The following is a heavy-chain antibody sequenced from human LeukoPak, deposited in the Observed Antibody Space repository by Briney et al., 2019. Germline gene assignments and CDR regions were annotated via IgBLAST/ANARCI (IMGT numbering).Heavy chain of an antibody. J-gene: IGHJ4*02. CDR3: ARARAYSPSWYYFDY. CDR1: VGPIRGGAYY. Sequence: PSQTLSPTWIVPVGPIRGGAYYWSWSRQPPGNGLGWIGHTHYSAITYYSTSFKRPLTIPVDTSTNPSSLKLTPVTAADTAVYHCARARAYSPSWYYFDYWGQGTLVTVSS. V-gene: IGHV4-30-4*08. D-gene: IGHD6-13*01. CDR2: THYSAIT.